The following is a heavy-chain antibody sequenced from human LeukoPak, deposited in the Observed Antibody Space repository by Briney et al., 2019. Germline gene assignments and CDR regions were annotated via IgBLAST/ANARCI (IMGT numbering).Heavy chain of an antibody. Sequence: ASVKVSCKASGGTFSSYAISWVRQAPGQGLEWMGWINTDTGNPTYAQAFTGQFVFTLDTSVNTAYLQISSLKAEDIAVYYCARAQKWWLLDYWGQGTLVTVSS. CDR2: INTDTGNP. V-gene: IGHV7-4-1*02. CDR3: ARAQKWWLLDY. J-gene: IGHJ4*02. D-gene: IGHD5-12*01. CDR1: GGTFSSYA.